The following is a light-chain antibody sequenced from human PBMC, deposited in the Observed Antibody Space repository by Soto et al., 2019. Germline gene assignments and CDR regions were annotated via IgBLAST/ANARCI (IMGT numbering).Light chain of an antibody. Sequence: EIVMTQTPGIRSVSLGESATLSCRASQSVSSNLAWYQHKAGQGPRLLIYGASTRATGIPPRFSGGGSGTEFTLTISSLQSEDFAVYYCQQYNNWPPFTFGQGTKLEIK. CDR2: GAS. J-gene: IGKJ2*01. V-gene: IGKV3-15*01. CDR1: QSVSSN. CDR3: QQYNNWPPFT.